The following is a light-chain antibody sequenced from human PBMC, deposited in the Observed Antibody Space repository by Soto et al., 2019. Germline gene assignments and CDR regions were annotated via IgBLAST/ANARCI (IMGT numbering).Light chain of an antibody. CDR2: GAS. V-gene: IGKV3-15*01. Sequence: EIVMTQSPGTLSLSPGEIATLSCRASQSVSSYLAWYQQKPGQAPRLLIYGASTRATGIPARFSGSGSGTEFTLTISSLQSEDFAVYYCQQYNNWPPWWTFGQGTKVDIK. CDR1: QSVSSY. CDR3: QQYNNWPPWWT. J-gene: IGKJ1*01.